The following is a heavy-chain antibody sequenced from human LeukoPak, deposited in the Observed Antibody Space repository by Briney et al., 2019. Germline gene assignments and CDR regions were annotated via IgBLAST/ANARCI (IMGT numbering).Heavy chain of an antibody. Sequence: SETLSLTCTVSGGSISSSSYYWGWIRQPPGKGLEWIGSIYYSGSTYYNPSLKSRVTISVDTSKNQFSLKLSSVTAADTAVYYCARLAPSSGYRFDYWGQGTLVTVSS. CDR3: ARLAPSSGYRFDY. D-gene: IGHD3-22*01. J-gene: IGHJ4*02. V-gene: IGHV4-39*01. CDR1: GGSISSSSYY. CDR2: IYYSGST.